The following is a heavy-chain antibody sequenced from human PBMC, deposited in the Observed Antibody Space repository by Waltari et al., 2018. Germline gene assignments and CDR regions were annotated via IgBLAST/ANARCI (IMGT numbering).Heavy chain of an antibody. CDR1: GFTVSSNY. CDR3: ARATVTTSFDY. D-gene: IGHD4-17*01. Sequence: EVQLVESGGGLIQPGGSLRLSCAASGFTVSSNYMSWVRQAPGKGREWVSVIYSGGSKYYADSVKGRFTISRDNSKNTLYLQMNSMRAEDTAVYYCARATVTTSFDYWGQGTLVTVSS. V-gene: IGHV3-53*01. J-gene: IGHJ4*02. CDR2: IYSGGSK.